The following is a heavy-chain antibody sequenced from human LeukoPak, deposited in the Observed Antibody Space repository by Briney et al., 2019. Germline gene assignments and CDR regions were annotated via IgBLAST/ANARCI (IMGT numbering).Heavy chain of an antibody. D-gene: IGHD3-22*01. CDR1: GYTFISYY. CDR3: ARARHYYDSSGYQKYYFDY. V-gene: IGHV1-46*01. Sequence: ASVKVSCKASGYTFISYYMHWVRQAPGQGPEWMWIINPSGATTSYAQKFQGRVTLTRDTSTSTVYMELSTLRSEDTAVYYCARARHYYDSSGYQKYYFDYWGQGTLVTVSS. CDR2: INPSGATT. J-gene: IGHJ4*02.